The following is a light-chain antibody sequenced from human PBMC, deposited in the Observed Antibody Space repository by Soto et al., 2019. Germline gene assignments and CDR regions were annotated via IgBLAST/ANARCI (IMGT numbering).Light chain of an antibody. Sequence: DIQLTQSPSFLSASVGDRVTITCRASQGISSYLAWYQQRPGQAPKLLIYAASTLQSGVPSRFSGSGSGTEFTLTISSLQPEDVATYYCQQLNSYPALTFGGGTKVEIK. CDR3: QQLNSYPALT. CDR2: AAS. J-gene: IGKJ4*01. V-gene: IGKV1-9*01. CDR1: QGISSY.